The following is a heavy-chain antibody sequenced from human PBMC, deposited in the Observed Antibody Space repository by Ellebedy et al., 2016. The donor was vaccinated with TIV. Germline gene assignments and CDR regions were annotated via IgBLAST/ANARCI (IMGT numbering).Heavy chain of an antibody. D-gene: IGHD3-9*01. V-gene: IGHV1-8*01. Sequence: ASVTVSCXASGYTFTSYDINWVRQATGQGLEWMGWMNPNSGNTGYAQKFQGRVTMTRNTSISTAYMELSSLRSEDTAVYYCARGHYDILTGYYLTHYYMDVWGKGTTVTVSS. CDR3: ARGHYDILTGYYLTHYYMDV. CDR2: MNPNSGNT. CDR1: GYTFTSYD. J-gene: IGHJ6*03.